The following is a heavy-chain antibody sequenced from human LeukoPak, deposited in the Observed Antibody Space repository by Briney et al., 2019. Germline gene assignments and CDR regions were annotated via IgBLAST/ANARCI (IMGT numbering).Heavy chain of an antibody. J-gene: IGHJ4*02. CDR2: IYYSGST. CDR1: GGSISSYY. CDR3: ARAGYCRGGSCYSGQDY. D-gene: IGHD2-15*01. Sequence: SETLSLTCTVSGGSISSYYWSWIRQPPGQGLEWIGYIYYSGSTNYNPSLKSRVTISVDTSKNQFSLKLSSVTAADTAVYYCARAGYCRGGSCYSGQDYWGQGTLVTVSS. V-gene: IGHV4-59*01.